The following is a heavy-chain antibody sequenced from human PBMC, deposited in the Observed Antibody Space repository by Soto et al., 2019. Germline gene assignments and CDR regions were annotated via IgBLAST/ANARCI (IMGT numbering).Heavy chain of an antibody. D-gene: IGHD3-22*01. V-gene: IGHV1-2*02. CDR1: GYTFTGYF. Sequence: GASVKVSCKASGYTFTGYFMHWVRQAPGQGLEWMGWINPNSGDTNYAQKFQGRVTMTRDTSINTASMDLSRLSSDDTAVYFCAGVSIYYDSTGALDYWGQGTLVTVSS. J-gene: IGHJ4*02. CDR2: INPNSGDT. CDR3: AGVSIYYDSTGALDY.